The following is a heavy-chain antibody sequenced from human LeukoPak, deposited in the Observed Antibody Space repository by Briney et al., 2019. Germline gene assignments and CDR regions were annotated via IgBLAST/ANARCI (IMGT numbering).Heavy chain of an antibody. CDR2: IIPIFGTA. CDR1: GGTFSSYG. V-gene: IGHV1-69*13. J-gene: IGHJ6*02. CDR3: ARSGYYIHPYYYYYGMDV. D-gene: IGHD3-3*01. Sequence: ASVKVSCKASGGTFSSYGISWVRQAPGQGLEWIGGIIPIFGTANYAQKFQGRVTITADESTSTAYMELSSLRSEDTAVYYCARSGYYIHPYYYYYGMDVWGQGTTVTVSS.